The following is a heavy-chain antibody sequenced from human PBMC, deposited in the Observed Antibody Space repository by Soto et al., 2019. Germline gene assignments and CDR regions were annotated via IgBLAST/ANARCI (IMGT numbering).Heavy chain of an antibody. CDR3: ARLPREYSNDYGDYAPPMDYYYYGMDV. D-gene: IGHD4-17*01. J-gene: IGHJ6*02. CDR1: GGSISSYY. V-gene: IGHV4-59*08. CDR2: IYYSGST. Sequence: PSETLSLTCTVSGGSISSYYWSWIRQPPGKGLEWIGYIYYSGSTNYNPSLKSRVTISVDTSKNQFSLKLSSVTAADTAVYYCARLPREYSNDYGDYAPPMDYYYYGMDVWGQGTTVTVSS.